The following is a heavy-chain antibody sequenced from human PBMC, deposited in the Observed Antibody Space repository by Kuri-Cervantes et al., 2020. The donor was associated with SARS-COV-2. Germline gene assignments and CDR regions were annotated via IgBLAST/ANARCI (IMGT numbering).Heavy chain of an antibody. Sequence: GSLRLSCTVSGGSISSNYYYWGWIRQPPGKGLEWIGSIYFSGSTYYNPSLKSRVTISVDTSKNQLSLILSSVTAADAAVYFCAKDSRYYERSGYYSALYYYYGMDVWGQGTTVTVSS. CDR2: IYFSGST. J-gene: IGHJ6*02. V-gene: IGHV4-39*07. D-gene: IGHD3-22*01. CDR3: AKDSRYYERSGYYSALYYYYGMDV. CDR1: GGSISSNYYY.